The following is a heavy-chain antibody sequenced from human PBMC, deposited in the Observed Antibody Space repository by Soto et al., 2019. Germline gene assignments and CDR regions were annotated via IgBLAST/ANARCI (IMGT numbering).Heavy chain of an antibody. CDR3: ARRGVANSCDAFDI. V-gene: IGHV1-69*01. CDR2: AIPVYGST. D-gene: IGHD1-26*01. Sequence: QVQLVQSGAEVKKPGTSVKVSCEVSGGTFSNYAITWVRQAPGQGLEWLGGAIPVYGSTNYAQKFQGRVTIIAGESATTTFMKLSSLRSDDTAVYYCARRGVANSCDAFDIWGQGTLVTVS. J-gene: IGHJ3*02. CDR1: GGTFSNYA.